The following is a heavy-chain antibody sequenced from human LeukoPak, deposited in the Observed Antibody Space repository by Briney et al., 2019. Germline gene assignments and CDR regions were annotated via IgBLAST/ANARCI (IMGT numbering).Heavy chain of an antibody. V-gene: IGHV3-21*01. Sequence: GGSLTLSCAASGFTFSNYNMNRVRQAPGTGLEGVSSISSSSSYIYCADSVKGRFTNSRDNAKNSLYLQMNSLRAEDTGVYYCARSELGYYYYYMDVWGKGTTVTVSS. D-gene: IGHD7-27*01. CDR1: GFTFSNYN. J-gene: IGHJ6*03. CDR2: ISSSSSYI. CDR3: ARSELGYYYYYMDV.